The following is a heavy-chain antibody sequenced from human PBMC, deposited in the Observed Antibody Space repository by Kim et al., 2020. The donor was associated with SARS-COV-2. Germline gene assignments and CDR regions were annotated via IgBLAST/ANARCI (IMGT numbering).Heavy chain of an antibody. Sequence: GGSLRLSCAASGFTFDDYAMHWVRQAPGKGLEWVSGISWNSGSIGYADSVKGRFTISRDNAKNSLYLQMNSLRAEDTALYYCAKAGLLLYDAFDIWGQGTMVTVSS. J-gene: IGHJ3*02. CDR1: GFTFDDYA. CDR2: ISWNSGSI. V-gene: IGHV3-9*01. CDR3: AKAGLLLYDAFDI. D-gene: IGHD3-22*01.